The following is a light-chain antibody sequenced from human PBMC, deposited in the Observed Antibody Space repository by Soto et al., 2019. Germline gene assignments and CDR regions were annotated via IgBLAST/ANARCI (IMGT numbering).Light chain of an antibody. CDR3: SSYTTSSPDV. CDR2: DVS. J-gene: IGLJ1*01. CDR1: SSDVGNY. Sequence: QSVLTQPASVSGSPGQSITISCTGTSSDVGNYVSWYQQHPGKAPKVMIYDVSNRPSGVSYRFSGSKSGNTASLTISGLQAEDEADYYCSSYTTSSPDVFGTGTKLPVL. V-gene: IGLV2-14*01.